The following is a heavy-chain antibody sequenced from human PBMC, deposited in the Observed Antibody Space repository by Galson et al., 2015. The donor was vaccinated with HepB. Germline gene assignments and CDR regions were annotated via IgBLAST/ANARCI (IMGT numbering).Heavy chain of an antibody. CDR1: GFTFSSYS. CDR2: ISSSSSYI. D-gene: IGHD4-17*01. CDR3: ASPLTDDYGDYRYWHFQH. J-gene: IGHJ1*01. Sequence: SLRLSCAASGFTFSSYSMNWVRQAPGKGLEWVSSISSSSSYIYYADSVKGRFTISRDNAKNSLYLQMNSLRAEDTAVYYCASPLTDDYGDYRYWHFQHWGQGTLVTVSS. V-gene: IGHV3-21*01.